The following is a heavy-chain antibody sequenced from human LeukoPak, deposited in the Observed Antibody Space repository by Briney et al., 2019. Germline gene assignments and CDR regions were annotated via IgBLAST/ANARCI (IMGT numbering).Heavy chain of an antibody. J-gene: IGHJ4*02. Sequence: PGGSLRLSCAVSGLIVCHNYVIWVRQAPGKGLEWVAVIYSGGSTFYADSVKGRFTISRDNSKNTLYLDMNSLRAEDTAVYHCARLDRSSYSASYATIDYCGQGTLVTVSS. CDR1: GLIVCHNY. CDR2: IYSGGST. V-gene: IGHV3-53*01. D-gene: IGHD1-26*01. CDR3: ARLDRSSYSASYATIDY.